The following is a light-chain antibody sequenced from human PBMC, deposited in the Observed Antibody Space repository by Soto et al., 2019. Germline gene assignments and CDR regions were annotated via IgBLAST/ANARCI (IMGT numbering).Light chain of an antibody. J-gene: IGKJ1*01. CDR3: QQYNSDAWT. CDR2: KAS. CDR1: QSISSW. Sequence: IRRIQSAPKSSAYVKDRVIIARRASQSISSWLAWYQQKPGKAPKLLIYKASSLESGVPSRFSGSGSGTEFTLTIRCLQSDEFAPYYCQQYNSDAWTFAQGTKVDIK. V-gene: IGKV1-5*03.